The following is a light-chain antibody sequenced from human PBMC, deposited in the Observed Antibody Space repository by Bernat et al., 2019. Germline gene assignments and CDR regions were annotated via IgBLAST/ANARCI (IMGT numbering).Light chain of an antibody. V-gene: IGLV1-40*01. CDR1: SSNIGAGHD. CDR3: QSYDSNLSGSV. CDR2: GSS. Sequence: QSVLTQAPSVSGAPGQRVTISCTGSSSNIGAGHDVHWYQQLPGTAPKLLIYGSSNRPSGVPRRFSASKSGTSASLAITGLQAEDEADYYCQSYDSNLSGSVFGGGTKLTVL. J-gene: IGLJ2*01.